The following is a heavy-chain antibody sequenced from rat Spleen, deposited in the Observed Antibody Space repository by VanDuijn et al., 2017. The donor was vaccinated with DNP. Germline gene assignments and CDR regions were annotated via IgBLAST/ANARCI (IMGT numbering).Heavy chain of an antibody. V-gene: IGHV2-27*01. CDR1: GFSLTSYH. D-gene: IGHD4-3*01. Sequence: QVQLKESGPGLVQPSQTLSLTCTVSGFSLTSYHVDWVRQPPGKGLEWMGRLQSDGNTDYNSVRKSRLSISRDTSKSQVFLQINKVQTEDIGTYYCARDRGNYYFDYWGPGVMVTVPP. J-gene: IGHJ2*01. CDR3: ARDRGNYYFDY. CDR2: LQSDGNT.